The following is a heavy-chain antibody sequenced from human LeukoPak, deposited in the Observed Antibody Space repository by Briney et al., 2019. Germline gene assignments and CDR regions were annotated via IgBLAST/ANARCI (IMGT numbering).Heavy chain of an antibody. Sequence: GGSLRLSCSASGFPFNIYAMNWVRQAPGKGLEWVSGISGSGGKTYYADSVKGRFTISRDNSKNTQYLQMDSLRAEDTAVYYCAKDRVYYYDSSGPYYFDYWGQGTLVTVSS. D-gene: IGHD3-22*01. V-gene: IGHV3-23*01. CDR3: AKDRVYYYDSSGPYYFDY. J-gene: IGHJ4*02. CDR1: GFPFNIYA. CDR2: ISGSGGKT.